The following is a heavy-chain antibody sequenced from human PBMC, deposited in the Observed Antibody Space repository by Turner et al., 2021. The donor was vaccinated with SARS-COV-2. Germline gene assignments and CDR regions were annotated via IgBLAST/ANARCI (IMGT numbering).Heavy chain of an antibody. J-gene: IGHJ4*02. CDR3: ARDSDGSGCLSSLDV. CDR2: ISPGGGER. D-gene: IGHD3-22*01. CDR1: GFTFSSYG. V-gene: IGHV3-33*08. Sequence: QVQLVESGGGVVQPGRSLRLSCAASGFTFSSYGMHWVRQAPGKGLEWVAHISPGGGERYYPDSVKGRFTISRDDSRNTVFLQMNTLTAGDTAVYYCARDSDGSGCLSSLDVWGQGTLVTVSS.